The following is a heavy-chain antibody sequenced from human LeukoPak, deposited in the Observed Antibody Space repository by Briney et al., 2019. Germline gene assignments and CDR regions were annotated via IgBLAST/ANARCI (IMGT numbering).Heavy chain of an antibody. V-gene: IGHV4-59*08. D-gene: IGHD6-13*01. J-gene: IGHJ5*02. Sequence: SETLSLTCTVSGGSISSYYWSWIRQPPGKGLEWIGYIYYSGSTNYNPSLKSRVTISVDTSKNQFSLKLSSVTAADTAVYYCARHSPTYSSSWANWFDPWGQGILVTVSS. CDR1: GGSISSYY. CDR3: ARHSPTYSSSWANWFDP. CDR2: IYYSGST.